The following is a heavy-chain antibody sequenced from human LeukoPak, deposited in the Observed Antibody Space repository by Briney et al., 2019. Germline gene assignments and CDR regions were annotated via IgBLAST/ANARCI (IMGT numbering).Heavy chain of an antibody. CDR3: ARFPLGGYSGYDYIGYFDY. CDR2: ISGYNGNT. J-gene: IGHJ4*02. Sequence: ASVKVSCKASGYPFSNYDINWVRQAPGQGLEWMGWISGYNGNTNYAQKLQGRVTMTTDTSTSTAYMELRSLRSDDTAVYYCARFPLGGYSGYDYIGYFDYWGQGTLVTVSS. V-gene: IGHV1-18*01. D-gene: IGHD5-12*01. CDR1: GYPFSNYD.